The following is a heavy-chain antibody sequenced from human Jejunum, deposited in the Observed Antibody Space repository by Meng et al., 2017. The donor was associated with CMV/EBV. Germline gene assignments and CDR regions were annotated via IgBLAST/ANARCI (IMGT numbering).Heavy chain of an antibody. CDR3: AKGGYYDFWSGYLPFDP. J-gene: IGHJ5*02. CDR1: FTLSSSD. CDR2: ISGSGGNT. D-gene: IGHD3-3*01. V-gene: IGHV3-23*01. Sequence: FTLSSSDMSWVRQAPGKGLEWVSVISGSGGNTYYADSVKGRFTISRDNPKNTLYLQMNSLRAEDTAVYYCAKGGYYDFWSGYLPFDPWGQGTLVTVSS.